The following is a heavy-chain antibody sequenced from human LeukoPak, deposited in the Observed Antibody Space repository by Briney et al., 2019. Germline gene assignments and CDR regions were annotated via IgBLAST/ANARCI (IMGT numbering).Heavy chain of an antibody. D-gene: IGHD5-24*01. J-gene: IGHJ4*02. CDR2: GIRDGSFT. CDR1: GFTFDDYA. V-gene: IGHV3-74*01. Sequence: GGSLRLSCAASGFTFDDYAMHWVRHAPGKRLEWVSRGIRDGSFTNYAESVKGRFTISRDNAKNTLYLQMSSLRAEDTAVYFCVRDGDDFNFDYWGQGSLVIVSS. CDR3: VRDGDDFNFDY.